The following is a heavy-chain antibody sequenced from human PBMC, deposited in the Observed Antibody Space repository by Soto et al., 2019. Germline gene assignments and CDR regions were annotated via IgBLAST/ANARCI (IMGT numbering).Heavy chain of an antibody. Sequence: QVQLQESGPGLVKPSETLSLTCTVSGGSISSYYWSWIRQPPGKGLEWIGYIYYSGSTNYNPSLKSRVTISVDTSKNQFSLKLSSVTAADTAVYYCARDLLDDSSGYYWENWFDPWGQGTLVTVSS. CDR1: GGSISSYY. V-gene: IGHV4-59*01. J-gene: IGHJ5*02. CDR3: ARDLLDDSSGYYWENWFDP. CDR2: IYYSGST. D-gene: IGHD3-22*01.